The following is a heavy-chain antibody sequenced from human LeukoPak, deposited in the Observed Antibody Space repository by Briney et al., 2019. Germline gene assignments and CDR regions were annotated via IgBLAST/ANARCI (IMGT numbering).Heavy chain of an antibody. D-gene: IGHD4-23*01. Sequence: ASVKVSCKASGYTFTKYYIHWVRQAPGQGLEWVGIINPNGGSTSYAQKFQGRATVTRDTSTSTVYMELSSLRSEDTAMYYCARVHDYGGRGSSWFDPWGQGTLVTVSS. CDR3: ARVHDYGGRGSSWFDP. V-gene: IGHV1-46*01. CDR2: INPNGGST. J-gene: IGHJ5*02. CDR1: GYTFTKYY.